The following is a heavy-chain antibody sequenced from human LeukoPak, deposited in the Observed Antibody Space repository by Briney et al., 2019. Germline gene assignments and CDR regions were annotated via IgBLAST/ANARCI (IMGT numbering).Heavy chain of an antibody. V-gene: IGHV4-59*08. D-gene: IGHD3-10*01. CDR1: GGSISSYY. CDR2: IYYSGST. Sequence: SETLSLTCTVSGGSISSYYWSWIRQPPGKGLEWIAYIYYSGSTNYSPSLKSRVTISVDTSKNQFSLKLRSVTAADTAVYYCARHTYYYGSGSYGEDAFDIWGQGTMVTVSS. J-gene: IGHJ3*02. CDR3: ARHTYYYGSGSYGEDAFDI.